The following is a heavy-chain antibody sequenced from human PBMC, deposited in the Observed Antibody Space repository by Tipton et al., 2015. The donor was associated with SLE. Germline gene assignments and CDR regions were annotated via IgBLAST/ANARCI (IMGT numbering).Heavy chain of an antibody. V-gene: IGHV4-34*01. CDR3: ARGTDYGDSDYFYGMDV. CDR1: GGSFSGYY. Sequence: TLSLTCAVYGGSFSGYYWTWIRQTPGKGLEWIGEINHSGSTNYNPSLKSRVTISIDTSKSQFSLKLNSVTAADTAVYYCARGTDYGDSDYFYGMDVWGLETTVTVSS. CDR2: INHSGST. J-gene: IGHJ6*02. D-gene: IGHD4-17*01.